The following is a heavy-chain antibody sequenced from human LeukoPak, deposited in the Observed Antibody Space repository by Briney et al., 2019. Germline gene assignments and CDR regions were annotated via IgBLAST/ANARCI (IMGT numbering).Heavy chain of an antibody. V-gene: IGHV3-30*03. CDR1: GFTFSSYG. Sequence: GGSLRLSCAASGFTFSSYGMHWVRQAPGKGLEWVALISYDGSNKYYADSVKGRFTISRDNSKNTLFLQMNSLRAEDTAVYYCARGRGSSWYFDYWGQGTLVTVSS. J-gene: IGHJ4*02. CDR2: ISYDGSNK. CDR3: ARGRGSSWYFDY. D-gene: IGHD6-13*01.